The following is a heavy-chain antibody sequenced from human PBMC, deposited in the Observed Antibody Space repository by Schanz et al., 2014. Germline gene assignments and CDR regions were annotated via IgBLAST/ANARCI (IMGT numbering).Heavy chain of an antibody. D-gene: IGHD1-7*01. CDR3: ATWSGTRLFHN. CDR1: GGSFSGYW. V-gene: IGHV4-34*01. Sequence: QVQLQQWGAGLLKPSETLSLTCAFSGGSFSGYWWTWVRQSPGKGLEWIREVNHGGYTNYNPSLKSRVTVSVDMSKKQFPRRRSSVTAADTAAYYCATWSGTRLFHNWGQGTLVTVSS. CDR2: VNHGGYT. J-gene: IGHJ4*02.